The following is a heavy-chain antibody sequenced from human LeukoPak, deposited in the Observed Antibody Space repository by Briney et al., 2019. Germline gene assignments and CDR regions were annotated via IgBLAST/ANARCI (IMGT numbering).Heavy chain of an antibody. CDR1: GFTFSSYA. CDR3: AKDRSYDYVWGSYRYFDY. D-gene: IGHD3-16*02. V-gene: IGHV3-23*01. J-gene: IGHJ4*02. CDR2: ISGSGGST. Sequence: GGSLRLSCAASGFTFSSYAMSWVRQAPGKGLEWVSAISGSGGSTYYADSVKGRFTISRDNSKNTLYLQMNSLRAEDTAVYYCAKDRSYDYVWGSYRYFDYWGQGTLVTVSS.